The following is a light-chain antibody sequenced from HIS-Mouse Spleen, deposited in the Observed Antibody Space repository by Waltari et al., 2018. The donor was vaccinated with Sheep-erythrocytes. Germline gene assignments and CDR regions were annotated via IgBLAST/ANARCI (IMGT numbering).Light chain of an antibody. Sequence: EIVLTQSPATLSLSPGERATLSCRASQSVSSYLAWYQQKPGQAPRLLIYDASNRATGIPARFSGSGSGTDFTLTISSLEPEDSAVYYCQQRSNWPQPWTFGQGTKVEIK. J-gene: IGKJ1*01. CDR3: QQRSNWPQPWT. V-gene: IGKV3-11*01. CDR1: QSVSSY. CDR2: DAS.